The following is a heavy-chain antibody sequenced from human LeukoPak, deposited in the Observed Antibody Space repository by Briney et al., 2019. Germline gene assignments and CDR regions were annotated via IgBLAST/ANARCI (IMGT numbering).Heavy chain of an antibody. Sequence: PSETLSLTCAVYGGSFSGYYWSWIRQPPGKGLEWIGEINHSGSTNYNPSLKSRVTISVDTSKNQFSLKLSSVTAADTAVYYCATEYSSGLTFDYWDQGTLVTVSS. J-gene: IGHJ4*02. V-gene: IGHV4-34*01. CDR1: GGSFSGYY. CDR3: ATEYSSGLTFDY. D-gene: IGHD6-19*01. CDR2: INHSGST.